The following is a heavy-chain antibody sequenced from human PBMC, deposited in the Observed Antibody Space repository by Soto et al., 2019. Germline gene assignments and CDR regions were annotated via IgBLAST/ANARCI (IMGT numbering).Heavy chain of an antibody. CDR2: ISSGSDTI. Sequence: EVQLVESGGGLVQPGGSLRLSCAASGFTFSDYGVNWVRQAPGKGLEWISYISSGSDTIYYADSVKGRFTNSRDNAKKSLFLQMTSLRDEDTAVYYCARVSTTWEDDYWGQGTLVTVSS. V-gene: IGHV3-48*02. CDR1: GFTFSDYG. D-gene: IGHD1-26*01. J-gene: IGHJ4*02. CDR3: ARVSTTWEDDY.